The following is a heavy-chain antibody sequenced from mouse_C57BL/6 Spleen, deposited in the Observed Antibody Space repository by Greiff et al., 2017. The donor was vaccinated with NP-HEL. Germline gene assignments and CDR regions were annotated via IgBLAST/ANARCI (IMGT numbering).Heavy chain of an antibody. Sequence: QVQLQQPGAELVKPGASVKLSCKASGYTFTSYWMHWVKQRPGQGLEWIGMIHPNSGSTNYNEKFKSKATLTVDKSSSTAYMQLSSLTSEDSSVYDCARGDYDGYLYYAMDYWGQGTSVTVSS. CDR2: IHPNSGST. D-gene: IGHD2-3*01. CDR3: ARGDYDGYLYYAMDY. V-gene: IGHV1-64*01. CDR1: GYTFTSYW. J-gene: IGHJ4*01.